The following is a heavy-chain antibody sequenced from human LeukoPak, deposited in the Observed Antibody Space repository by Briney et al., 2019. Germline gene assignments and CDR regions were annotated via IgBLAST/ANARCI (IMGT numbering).Heavy chain of an antibody. V-gene: IGHV1-2*02. J-gene: IGHJ4*02. CDR3: ARDLRYYYDSSGCMDY. CDR2: INPNSGGT. D-gene: IGHD3-22*01. Sequence: ASVKVSCKASGYTFTGYYMHWVRQAPGQGLEWMGWINPNSGGTNYAQKFQGRVTMTRDTSISTAYMELSRLRSDDTAVYYCARDLRYYYDSSGCMDYWGQGTLVTVSS. CDR1: GYTFTGYY.